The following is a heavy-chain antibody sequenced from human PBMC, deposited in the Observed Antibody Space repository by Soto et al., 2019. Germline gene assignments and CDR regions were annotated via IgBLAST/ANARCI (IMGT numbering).Heavy chain of an antibody. V-gene: IGHV1-18*01. CDR1: GYTFTSYG. CDR3: ARDPMYYYGSGSYYKYLNWFDP. D-gene: IGHD3-10*01. CDR2: ISAYNGNT. Sequence: ASVKVSCKASGYTFTSYGISWVRQAPGQGLEWIGWISAYNGNTNYAQKLQGRVTMTTDTSTSTAYMELRSLRSDDTAVYYCARDPMYYYGSGSYYKYLNWFDPWGQGTLVTVSS. J-gene: IGHJ5*02.